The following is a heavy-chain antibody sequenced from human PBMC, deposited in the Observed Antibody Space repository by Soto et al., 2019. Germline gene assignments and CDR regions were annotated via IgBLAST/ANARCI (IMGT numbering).Heavy chain of an antibody. Sequence: SETLSLTCAVYGGSFSGYYWSWIRQPPGKGLEWIGAINHSGSTNYNPSLKSRVTISADTSKNQSPLKLSSVTAADTAVYYCARDNGGDNGYNDWGQGTLVTVSS. V-gene: IGHV4-34*01. CDR3: ARDNGGDNGYND. J-gene: IGHJ4*02. D-gene: IGHD5-12*01. CDR2: INHSGST. CDR1: GGSFSGYY.